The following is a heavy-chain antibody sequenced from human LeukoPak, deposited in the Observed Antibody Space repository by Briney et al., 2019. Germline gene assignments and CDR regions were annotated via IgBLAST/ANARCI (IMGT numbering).Heavy chain of an antibody. CDR2: ISYDGSNK. CDR3: AKDLGGVVPAAINYYYYYGMDV. J-gene: IGHJ6*02. CDR1: GFTFSSYG. D-gene: IGHD2-2*01. V-gene: IGHV3-30*18. Sequence: PGGSLRLSCAASGFTFSSYGMHWVRQAPGKGLEWVAVISYDGSNKYYADSVKGRFTISRDNSKNTLYLQMNSLRAEDTAVYYCAKDLGGVVPAAINYYYYYGMDVWGQGTTVTVSS.